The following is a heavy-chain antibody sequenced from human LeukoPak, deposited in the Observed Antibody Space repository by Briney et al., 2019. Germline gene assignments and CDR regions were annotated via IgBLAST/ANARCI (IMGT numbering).Heavy chain of an antibody. V-gene: IGHV4-39*01. CDR1: GGSVSNSNHY. D-gene: IGHD5-12*01. CDR3: ARRSPDSSAYGNYFDY. J-gene: IGHJ4*02. CDR2: IYHSGST. Sequence: SETLSLICTVSGGSVSNSNHYWAWIRQTPGKGLEWIGRIYHSGSTHYSASLKSRVTISVDTSQSQFSLQLTSVTAADTARYFCARRSPDSSAYGNYFDYWGQGILVTASS.